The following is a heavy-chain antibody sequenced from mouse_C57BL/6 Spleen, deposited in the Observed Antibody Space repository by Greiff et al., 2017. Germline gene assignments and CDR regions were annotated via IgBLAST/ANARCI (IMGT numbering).Heavy chain of an antibody. V-gene: IGHV1-69*01. J-gene: IGHJ1*03. CDR3: AKLGRGLYFDV. D-gene: IGHD4-1*01. Sequence: QVQLQQPGAELVMPGASVKLSCKASGYTFTSYWMHWVKQRTGQGLEWIGEIDPSDGYTNYNQKFKGKSTLTVDKSSSTADMQLSSLTSEDAAVYYCAKLGRGLYFDVWGTGTTVTVSS. CDR2: IDPSDGYT. CDR1: GYTFTSYW.